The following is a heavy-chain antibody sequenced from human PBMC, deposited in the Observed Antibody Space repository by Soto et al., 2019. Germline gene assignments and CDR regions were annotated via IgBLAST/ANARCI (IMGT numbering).Heavy chain of an antibody. Sequence: SETLSLTCTVPGGSISTYYWSWIRQPPGKGLEWIGYIYYSGSTSYNPSLKSRVTISVDTSKNQFSLKLRSVTAADTAVYYCASDRSSGWDQGYGMDVWGQGTTVTVSS. V-gene: IGHV4-59*01. CDR1: GGSISTYY. CDR2: IYYSGST. CDR3: ASDRSSGWDQGYGMDV. J-gene: IGHJ6*02. D-gene: IGHD6-19*01.